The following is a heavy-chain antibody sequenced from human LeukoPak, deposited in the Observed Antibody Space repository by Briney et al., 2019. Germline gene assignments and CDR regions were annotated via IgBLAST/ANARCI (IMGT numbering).Heavy chain of an antibody. CDR2: ISYDGSNN. Sequence: GGSLRLSCAASGFSFSSYGMHWVRQAPGKGLEWVAVISYDGSNNYCADSVKGRFTISRDNSKNTLYLQMNSLRADDTAVYYCARGITRGHNYYYYYMDVWGKGTTVTVSS. J-gene: IGHJ6*03. CDR3: ARGITRGHNYYYYYMDV. V-gene: IGHV3-30*03. CDR1: GFSFSSYG. D-gene: IGHD7-27*01.